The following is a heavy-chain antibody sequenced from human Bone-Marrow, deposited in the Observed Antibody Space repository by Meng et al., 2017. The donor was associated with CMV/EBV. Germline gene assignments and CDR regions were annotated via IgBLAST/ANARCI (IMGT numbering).Heavy chain of an antibody. CDR2: INIDGTAT. CDR1: GFTFSGYW. J-gene: IGHJ4*02. D-gene: IGHD3-22*01. V-gene: IGHV3-74*01. Sequence: SCAASGFTFSGYWMQWVRQVPGKGLEWVSHINIDGTATSYADSGKGRFTISRDNSKNTLFLQMGSLSAEDMGVYYCARRADSGAYFDYWGQGALVTVSS. CDR3: ARRADSGAYFDY.